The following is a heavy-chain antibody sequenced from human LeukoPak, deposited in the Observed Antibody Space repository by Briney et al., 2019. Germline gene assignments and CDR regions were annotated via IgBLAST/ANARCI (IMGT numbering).Heavy chain of an antibody. CDR1: GFTFSSYS. J-gene: IGHJ6*03. V-gene: IGHV3-21*04. Sequence: GGSLSLSCAASGFTFSSYSMNWVRQAPGKGLEWVSSISSSSSYIYYADSVKGRFTISRDNAKNSLYLQMNSLRAEDTAVYYCAKKLGITMLRGGYYIDVWGKGTTVTVSS. CDR3: AKKLGITMLRGGYYIDV. D-gene: IGHD3-10*01. CDR2: ISSSSSYI.